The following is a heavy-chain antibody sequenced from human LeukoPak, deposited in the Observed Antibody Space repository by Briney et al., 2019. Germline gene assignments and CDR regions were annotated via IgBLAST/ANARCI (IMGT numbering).Heavy chain of an antibody. J-gene: IGHJ2*01. CDR1: GGSISSYY. CDR3: ARQGGGFWYFDL. V-gene: IGHV4-59*08. Sequence: SETLSLTCTVSGGSISSYYWSWIRQPPGKGLEWIGYVYYSGSTNYNPSLKSRVTISVDTSKNQFSLKLSSVTAADTAVYYCARQGGGFWYFDLWGRGTLITVSS. CDR2: VYYSGST. D-gene: IGHD6-25*01.